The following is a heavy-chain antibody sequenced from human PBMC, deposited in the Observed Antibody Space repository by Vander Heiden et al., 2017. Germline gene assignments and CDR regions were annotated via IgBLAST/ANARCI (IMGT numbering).Heavy chain of an antibody. D-gene: IGHD3-10*01. J-gene: IGHJ5*01. V-gene: IGHV3-23*04. Sequence: EVQLVESGGGLVQPGGSLRLSCEASGFNFRYYAMTWVRQAPGKGLEWVSTISGSGNDADYAGSVKGRFIISRDNSKNTLYLQMNSLRAGDTALYYCAKEGLWYGGNWFDPWGQGTLVTVSS. CDR1: GFNFRYYA. CDR2: ISGSGNDA. CDR3: AKEGLWYGGNWFDP.